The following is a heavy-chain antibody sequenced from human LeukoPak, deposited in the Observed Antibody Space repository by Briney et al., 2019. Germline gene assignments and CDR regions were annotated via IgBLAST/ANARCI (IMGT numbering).Heavy chain of an antibody. D-gene: IGHD2-8*01. CDR2: IYYSGST. J-gene: IGHJ4*02. CDR3: ARFLMVYAGIDY. V-gene: IGHV4-59*06. Sequence: PSETLSLTCTVSGGSISSYYWSWIRQHPGKGLEWIGYIYYSGSTYYNPSLKSRVTISVDTSKNQFSLKLSSVTAADTAVYYCARFLMVYAGIDYWGQGTLVTVSS. CDR1: GGSISSYY.